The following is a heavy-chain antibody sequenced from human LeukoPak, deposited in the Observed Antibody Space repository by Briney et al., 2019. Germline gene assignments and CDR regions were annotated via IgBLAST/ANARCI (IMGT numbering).Heavy chain of an antibody. V-gene: IGHV6-1*01. CDR3: ARAVDIVATITGGFDY. Sequence: SQTLSLTCAISGDSVSSNSAAWNWIRQSPSRGLEWLGRTYYRSKWYNDYAVSVRSRITINPDTSKNQFSLQLNSVTPEDTAVYYCARAVDIVATITGGFDYWGQGTLVTVSS. CDR2: TYYRSKWYN. J-gene: IGHJ4*02. D-gene: IGHD5-12*01. CDR1: GDSVSSNSAA.